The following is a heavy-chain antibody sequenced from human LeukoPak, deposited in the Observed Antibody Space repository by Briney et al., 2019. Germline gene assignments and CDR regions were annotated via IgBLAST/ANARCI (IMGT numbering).Heavy chain of an antibody. CDR3: AKDREFLTYFDY. CDR1: GFTFSSYG. D-gene: IGHD2/OR15-2a*01. V-gene: IGHV3-23*01. J-gene: IGHJ4*02. Sequence: GGSLRLSCAASGFTFSSYGMSWVRQAPGKGLEWVSAISGSGGSTYYADSVKGRFTISRGNSKNTLYLQMNSLRAEDTAVYYCAKDREFLTYFDYWGQGTLVTVSS. CDR2: ISGSGGST.